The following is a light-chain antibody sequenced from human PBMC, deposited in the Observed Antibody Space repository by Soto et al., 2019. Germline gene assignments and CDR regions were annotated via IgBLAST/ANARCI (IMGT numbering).Light chain of an antibody. CDR2: AAS. J-gene: IGKJ2*01. V-gene: IGKV3-20*01. Sequence: EIVLTQSPGTLSLSPGERATLSCRASRSLSSSYVVWYQQKPGQAPRLLIYAASRRATGIPDRFSGSGSATEYTLTISRLEPGDFAVYYCQQQGTFGQGTKLEIK. CDR1: RSLSSSY. CDR3: QQQGT.